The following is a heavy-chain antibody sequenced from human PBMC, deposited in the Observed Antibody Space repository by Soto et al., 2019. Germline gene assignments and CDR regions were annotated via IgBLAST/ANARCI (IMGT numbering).Heavy chain of an antibody. Sequence: GGSLRLSCAASGFTFSSYAMSWVRQAPGKGLEWVSAISGSGGSTYYADSVKGRFTISRDNSKNTLYLQMNSLRAEDTAVYYCAKDYCSSTSCARLLGYYYYYGMDVWGQGTTVTVSS. V-gene: IGHV3-23*01. CDR1: GFTFSSYA. D-gene: IGHD2-2*01. J-gene: IGHJ6*02. CDR2: ISGSGGST. CDR3: AKDYCSSTSCARLLGYYYYYGMDV.